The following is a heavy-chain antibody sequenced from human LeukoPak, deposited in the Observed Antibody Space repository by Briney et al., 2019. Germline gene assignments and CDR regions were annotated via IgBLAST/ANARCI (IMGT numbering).Heavy chain of an antibody. CDR1: GGSISSYY. D-gene: IGHD6-13*01. V-gene: IGHV4-59*01. J-gene: IGHJ5*02. Sequence: SETLSLTCTVSGGSISSYYWSGIRQPPGKGLEWIGYIYYSGSTNYNPSLKSRVTISVDTSKNQFSLKLSSVTAADTAVYYCARVGIAAAEGVDTWGQGTLVTVSS. CDR3: ARVGIAAAEGVDT. CDR2: IYYSGST.